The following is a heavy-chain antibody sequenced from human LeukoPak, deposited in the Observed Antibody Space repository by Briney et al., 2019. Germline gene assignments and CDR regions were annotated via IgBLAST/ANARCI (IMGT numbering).Heavy chain of an antibody. V-gene: IGHV4-39*01. Sequence: SETLSLTCTVSARSISSSSYYWGWIRQPPGKGLEWIGSIYYSGSTYYNPSLKSRVTISVDTSKNQFSLKLSSVTAADTAVYYCARTGISGPDYWGQGTLVTVSS. CDR2: IYYSGST. CDR3: ARTGISGPDY. D-gene: IGHD3-3*02. J-gene: IGHJ4*02. CDR1: ARSISSSSYY.